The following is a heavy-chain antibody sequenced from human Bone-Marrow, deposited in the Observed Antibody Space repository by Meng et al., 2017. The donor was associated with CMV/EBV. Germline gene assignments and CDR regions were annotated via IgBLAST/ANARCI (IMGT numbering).Heavy chain of an antibody. Sequence: LSLTCAASGFTFSSYEMNWVRQAPGKGLEWVSYISSSGSTIYYADSVKGRFTISRNNAKNSLYLQMNSLRAEDTAVYYCARTLDDFWSGYYPYYYGMDVWGQGTTVTVSS. V-gene: IGHV3-48*03. CDR3: ARTLDDFWSGYYPYYYGMDV. J-gene: IGHJ6*02. CDR1: GFTFSSYE. D-gene: IGHD3-3*01. CDR2: ISSSGSTI.